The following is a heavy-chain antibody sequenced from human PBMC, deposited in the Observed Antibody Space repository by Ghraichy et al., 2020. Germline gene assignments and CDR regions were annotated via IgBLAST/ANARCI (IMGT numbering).Heavy chain of an antibody. CDR1: GGSFSGYY. Sequence: SETLSLTCAVYGGSFSGYYWSWVRQSPGKGLEWIGESNHSGSRNYNPSLESRVTISVDTSKKQLSLNLSSVTAADTAVYYCARRGKAYYIGDNCWRFHYYFDMDVWGKGTTVTVSS. V-gene: IGHV4-34*01. J-gene: IGHJ6*03. CDR2: SNHSGSR. CDR3: ARRGKAYYIGDNCWRFHYYFDMDV. D-gene: IGHD2-21*02.